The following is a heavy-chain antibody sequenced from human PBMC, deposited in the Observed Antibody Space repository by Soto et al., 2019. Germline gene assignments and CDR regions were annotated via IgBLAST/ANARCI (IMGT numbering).Heavy chain of an antibody. D-gene: IGHD3-10*01. J-gene: IGHJ4*02. V-gene: IGHV1-69*13. CDR2: IIPIFGIA. CDR3: ASLRHVRGYYFDY. CDR1: GGTFSSYA. Sequence: ASVKVSCKASGGTFSSYAISWVRQAPGQGLEWMGGIIPIFGIANYAQKFQGRVTITADESTSTAYMELSSLRSEDTAVYYCASLRHVRGYYFDYWGQGTLVTVSS.